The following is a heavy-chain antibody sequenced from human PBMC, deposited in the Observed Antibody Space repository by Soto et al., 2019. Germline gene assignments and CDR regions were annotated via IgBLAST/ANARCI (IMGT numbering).Heavy chain of an antibody. CDR1: VYSIKNYF. CDR3: ARDPGYRTHGVSPIFEL. V-gene: IGHV4-59*01. CDR2: LYHSVTT. Sequence: SDTRSLACALSVYSIKNYFCSLVRQPPGKGLEWIGHLYHSVTTNYSPALKSRVTMSIDQSKNQFSLSLNSVTAADTAVYFCARDPGYRTHGVSPIFELWGHG. J-gene: IGHJ4*01. D-gene: IGHD2-8*01.